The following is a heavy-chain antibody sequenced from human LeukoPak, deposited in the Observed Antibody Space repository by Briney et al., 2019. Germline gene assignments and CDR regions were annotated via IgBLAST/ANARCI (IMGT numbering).Heavy chain of an antibody. CDR1: GGSISSSNW. J-gene: IGHJ4*02. CDR3: ARSITVIVDY. Sequence: SGTLSLTCTVSGGSISSSNWWSWVRQPPGKGLEWIGYIYSSGSTYYNPSLKSRVTISVDTSKNQFSLKLISVTAADTAVYYCARSITVIVDYWGQGTLVTVSS. CDR2: IYSSGST. D-gene: IGHD3-22*01. V-gene: IGHV4-4*02.